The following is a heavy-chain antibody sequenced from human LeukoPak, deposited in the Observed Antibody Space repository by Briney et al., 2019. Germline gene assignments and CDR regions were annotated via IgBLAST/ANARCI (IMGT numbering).Heavy chain of an antibody. CDR2: ISGSGGST. CDR3: ASKGFYDILTGYYSYFDY. CDR1: GFTFSSYA. J-gene: IGHJ4*02. D-gene: IGHD3-9*01. V-gene: IGHV3-23*01. Sequence: PGGSLRLSCAASGFTFSSYAMSWVREAPGKGLEWASAISGSGGSTYYADSVKGRFTISRDNSKNTLYLQMNSLRAEDTAVYYCASKGFYDILTGYYSYFDYWGQGTLVTVSS.